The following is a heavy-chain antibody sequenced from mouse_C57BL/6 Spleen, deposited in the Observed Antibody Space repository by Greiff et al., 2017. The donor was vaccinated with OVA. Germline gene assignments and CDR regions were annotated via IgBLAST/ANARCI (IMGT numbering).Heavy chain of an antibody. J-gene: IGHJ3*01. D-gene: IGHD1-1*01. CDR3: ARPNYYGSSAWFAY. Sequence: EVKLQQSGPELVKPGASVKIPCKASGYTFTDYNMDWVKQSHGKSLEWIGDINPNNGGTIYNQKFKGKATLTVDKSSSTAYMELRSLTSEDTAVYYCARPNYYGSSAWFAYWGQGTLVTVSA. V-gene: IGHV1-18*01. CDR2: INPNNGGT. CDR1: GYTFTDYN.